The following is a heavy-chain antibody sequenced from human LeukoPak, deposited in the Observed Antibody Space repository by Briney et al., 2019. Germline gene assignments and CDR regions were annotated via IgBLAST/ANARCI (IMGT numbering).Heavy chain of an antibody. CDR1: GFTLSSYE. J-gene: IGHJ4*02. Sequence: GGSLRLSCAASGFTLSSYEMHWVRQVPEKGLVWVSRINSDGSRTGYADSVKGRFTISRDNAKNTLYLQMNSLRAEDTAIYYCARELPREVTLDYWGQGTLVTVSS. CDR2: INSDGSRT. D-gene: IGHD2-21*02. CDR3: ARELPREVTLDY. V-gene: IGHV3-74*01.